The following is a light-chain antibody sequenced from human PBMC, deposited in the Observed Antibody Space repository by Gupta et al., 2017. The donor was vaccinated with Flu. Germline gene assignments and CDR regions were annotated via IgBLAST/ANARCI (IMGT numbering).Light chain of an antibody. CDR3: HSYDTSLSAV. V-gene: IGLV1-40*01. CDR2: GNN. Sequence: QSLLTQPPSAPGAPVPRVTTSCTGSRSNIGAGYDVHWYQQLPETAPKLLIYGNNKRPAGVPDLFAGSKSGTSGSPAITGLQDEDEADYYCHSYDTSLSAVFGGGTKLTVL. J-gene: IGLJ2*01. CDR1: RSNIGAGYD.